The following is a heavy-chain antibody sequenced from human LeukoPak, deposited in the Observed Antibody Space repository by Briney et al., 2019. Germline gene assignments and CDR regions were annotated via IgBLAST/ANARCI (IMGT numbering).Heavy chain of an antibody. CDR3: AIVYCSSSSCYRRTRGAGRDDAFPI. V-gene: IGHV3-7*01. Sequence: GGSLRLSFAASGFTFSSYGMNWVRQAPGKGLEWVANIKQDGSEKYYGDSVKGRFTISRDNAKNSLYLQMNSLRAEDTAVYYCAIVYCSSSSCYRRTRGAGRDDAFPIWGQGTMVTVSS. J-gene: IGHJ3*02. D-gene: IGHD2-2*01. CDR2: IKQDGSEK. CDR1: GFTFSSYG.